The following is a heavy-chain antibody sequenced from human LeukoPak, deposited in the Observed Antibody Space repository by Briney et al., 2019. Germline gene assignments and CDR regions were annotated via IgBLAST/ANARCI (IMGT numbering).Heavy chain of an antibody. CDR2: IKEDGSEK. Sequence: GGSLSLSCAASGFTFSTYWMSWVRQAPGKGLEWVANIKEDGSEKYYGDSVKGRFTISRDNAKTSLYLQMNSLRAEDTAVYYCARDTSGYQWGQGTLVTVSS. CDR1: GFTFSTYW. CDR3: ARDTSGYQ. D-gene: IGHD3-22*01. V-gene: IGHV3-7*01. J-gene: IGHJ4*02.